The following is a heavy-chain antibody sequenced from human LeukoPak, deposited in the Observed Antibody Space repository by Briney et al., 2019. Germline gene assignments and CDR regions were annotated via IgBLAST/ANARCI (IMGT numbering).Heavy chain of an antibody. Sequence: GGSLRLSCVASGFTFGKYWMSWVRQAPGKGLEWVANIKLDGSEKNYVDSVKGRFTISRDNTKNSLYLQMNSLGAEDTAVFYCARDQYDTWSRRGNFDSWGQGTLVIVSS. CDR1: GFTFGKYW. D-gene: IGHD3-3*01. V-gene: IGHV3-7*03. CDR3: ARDQYDTWSRRGNFDS. CDR2: IKLDGSEK. J-gene: IGHJ4*02.